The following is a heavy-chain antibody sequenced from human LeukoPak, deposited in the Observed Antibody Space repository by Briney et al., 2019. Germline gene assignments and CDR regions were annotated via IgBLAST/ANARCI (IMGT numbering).Heavy chain of an antibody. CDR2: FDPEDGET. Sequence: KXXCKVSGXXXXXXSXHWVRQXPXKGXEXXGGFDPEDGETIYAQKFQGRVTMTEDTSTDTAYMEPSSLRSEDTAVYYCATAPPSSKGVDYWGQGTLATVSS. D-gene: IGHD6-13*01. CDR3: ATAPPSSKGVDY. CDR1: GXXXXXXS. J-gene: IGHJ4*02. V-gene: IGHV1-24*01.